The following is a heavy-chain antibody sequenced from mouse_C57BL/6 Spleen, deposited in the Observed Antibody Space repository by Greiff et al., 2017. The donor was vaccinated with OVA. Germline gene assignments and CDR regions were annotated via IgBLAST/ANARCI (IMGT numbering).Heavy chain of an antibody. CDR3: ARSDDYNGYFDV. V-gene: IGHV1-54*01. D-gene: IGHD2-4*01. Sequence: QVQLKESGAELVRPGTSVKVSCKASGYAFTNYLIEWVKQRPGQGLEWIGVINPGSGGTNYNEKFKGKATLTADKSSSTGYMQLSSLTSEDSAVYFCARSDDYNGYFDVWGTGTTVTVSS. CDR1: GYAFTNYL. J-gene: IGHJ1*03. CDR2: INPGSGGT.